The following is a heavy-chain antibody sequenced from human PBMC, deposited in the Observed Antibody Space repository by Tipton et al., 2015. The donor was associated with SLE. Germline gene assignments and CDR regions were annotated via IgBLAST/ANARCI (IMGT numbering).Heavy chain of an antibody. V-gene: IGHV4-31*03. CDR3: ARHPRASFDF. CDR1: GGSISSGAYY. J-gene: IGHJ4*02. CDR2: IHDSGAT. Sequence: TLSLTCTVSGGSISSGAYYWSWIRQHPGKGLEWIGYIHDSGATFYNPSLRSRSAISVDTSQNQFSLRLTSATAADTAIYYCARHPRASFDFWGQGILVTVSS.